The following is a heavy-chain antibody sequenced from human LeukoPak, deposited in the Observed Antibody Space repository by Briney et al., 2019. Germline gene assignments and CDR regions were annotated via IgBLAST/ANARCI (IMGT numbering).Heavy chain of an antibody. Sequence: EGSLRLSCVASGFTFSSSWMNWVRHAPGKGLEWVANIKYDGSEEYYVDSVKGRFTISRDNAQNSLYLQMNNLRAEDTAVYYCARDVYRSFDYWGQGSLVTVSS. CDR2: IKYDGSEE. CDR3: ARDVYRSFDY. J-gene: IGHJ4*02. V-gene: IGHV3-7*01. D-gene: IGHD5/OR15-5a*01. CDR1: GFTFSSSW.